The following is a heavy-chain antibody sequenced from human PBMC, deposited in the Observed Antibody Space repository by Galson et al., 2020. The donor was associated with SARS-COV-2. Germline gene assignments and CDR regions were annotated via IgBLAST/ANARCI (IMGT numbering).Heavy chain of an antibody. J-gene: IGHJ2*01. D-gene: IGHD3-3*01. V-gene: IGHV4-39*07. CDR3: ARDTVPVLRFLEWPIRHYWYFDL. CDR1: GGSISSSSYY. CDR2: IYYSGST. Sequence: SETLSLTCTVSGGSISSSSYYWGWIRQPPGKGLEWIGSIYYSGSTYYNPSLKSRVTISVDTSKNQFSLKLSSVTAADTAVYYCARDTVPVLRFLEWPIRHYWYFDLWGRGTLVTVSS.